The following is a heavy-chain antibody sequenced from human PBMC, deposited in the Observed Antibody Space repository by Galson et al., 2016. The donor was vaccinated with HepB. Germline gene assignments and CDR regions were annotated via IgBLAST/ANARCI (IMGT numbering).Heavy chain of an antibody. CDR2: ISGSGDYT. CDR3: ASFRVKTIFGLVPHFYV. D-gene: IGHD3/OR15-3a*01. V-gene: IGHV3-23*01. Sequence: SLRLSCAASGFTFDDYAMHWVRQAPGKGLEWVSAISGSGDYTYYADPVKGRFTISRDNSKNTLYLQMNSLRAADTAVYYCASFRVKTIFGLVPHFYVWGQGAMVTVSS. CDR1: GFTFDDYA. J-gene: IGHJ3*01.